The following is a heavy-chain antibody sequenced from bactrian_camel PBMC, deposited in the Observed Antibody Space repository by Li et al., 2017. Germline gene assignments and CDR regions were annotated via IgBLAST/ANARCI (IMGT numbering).Heavy chain of an antibody. CDR3: AALIYGSSSYCSPMYGEPYWDY. J-gene: IGHJ4*01. D-gene: IGHD2*01. CDR2: IYSDGTNT. CDR1: GFTVSTNY. Sequence: HVQLVESGGGLVQPGGSLRLSCAASGFTVSTNYVTWVRQAPGKGLQWASSIYSDGTNTNYADSVKGRFTISRDNAKNTVYLQMTGLKSEDTAMYYCAALIYGSSSYCSPMYGEPYWDYWGQGTQVTVS. V-gene: IGHV3S6*01.